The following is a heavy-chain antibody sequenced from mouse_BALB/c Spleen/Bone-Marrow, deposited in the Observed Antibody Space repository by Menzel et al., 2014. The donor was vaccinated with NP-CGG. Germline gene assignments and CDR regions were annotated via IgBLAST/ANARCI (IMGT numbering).Heavy chain of an antibody. CDR1: GFSLTTYG. CDR3: ARKLRFYAMDY. CDR2: IWSGGNT. V-gene: IGHV2-2*01. D-gene: IGHD1-1*01. J-gene: IGHJ4*01. Sequence: QVKLKESGPGLVQPSQSLSITCTVSGFSLTTYGVHWVRRSPGKGLEWLGAIWSGGNTDYNAAFISRLSISKDNSKSQVFFEMNSLQAYDTAIYYCARKLRFYAMDYWDQAASVTVSS.